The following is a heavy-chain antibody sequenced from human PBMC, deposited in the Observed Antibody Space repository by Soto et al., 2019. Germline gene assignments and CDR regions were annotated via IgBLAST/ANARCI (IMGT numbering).Heavy chain of an antibody. CDR2: IIPILGIA. V-gene: IGHV1-69*02. D-gene: IGHD3-22*01. CDR1: GGTFSSYT. Sequence: SVKVSGKASGGTFSSYTISWVRQAPGQGLEWMGRIIPILGIANYAQKFQGRVTITADKSTSTAYMELSSLRSEDTAVYYCARASIYYYDSSGYYPNWFDPWGQGTLVTVSS. CDR3: ARASIYYYDSSGYYPNWFDP. J-gene: IGHJ5*02.